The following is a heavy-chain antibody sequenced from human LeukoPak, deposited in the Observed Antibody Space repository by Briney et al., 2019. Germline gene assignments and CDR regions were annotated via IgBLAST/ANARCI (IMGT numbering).Heavy chain of an antibody. CDR1: GGTFSSYA. CDR3: TRSVRNGHIDY. Sequence: ASVKVSCKASGGTFSSYAISWVRQATGQGLEWMGWMNPNSGNTGYAQKFQGRATMTRSTSISTAYMELSSLRFEDTAVYYCTRSVRNGHIDYWGQGTLVTVSS. J-gene: IGHJ4*02. D-gene: IGHD2-21*01. V-gene: IGHV1-8*02. CDR2: MNPNSGNT.